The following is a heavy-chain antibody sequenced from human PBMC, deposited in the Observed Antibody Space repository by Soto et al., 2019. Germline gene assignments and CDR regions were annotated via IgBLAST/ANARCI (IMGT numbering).Heavy chain of an antibody. CDR3: ARGLLISAGAGY. Sequence: QVQLVQSGAEVKKPGASVKVSCKASGYTFTSYDINWVRQATGQGLAWMGWMNPNSGNTGYEQKFQGRATMTRNTSISTSYMELSSLRSEDTAVYYCARGLLISAGAGYWGQGTLVTVSS. CDR1: GYTFTSYD. J-gene: IGHJ4*02. D-gene: IGHD6-19*01. CDR2: MNPNSGNT. V-gene: IGHV1-8*01.